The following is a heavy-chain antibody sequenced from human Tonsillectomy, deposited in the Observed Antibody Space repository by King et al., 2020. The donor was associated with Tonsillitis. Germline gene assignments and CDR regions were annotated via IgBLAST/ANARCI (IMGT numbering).Heavy chain of an antibody. CDR3: ARESQSSGWDFGF. V-gene: IGHV1-2*02. Sequence: QLVQSGAEVKKPGASVKVSCKASGYTFTGYYMHWVRQAPGQGLEWMGWINPTSGGTNYAQKFQGRVTMTRDTSISTAYMELRRLRSDDTAVYYCARESQSSGWDFGFWGQGTLVTVSS. J-gene: IGHJ4*02. CDR2: INPTSGGT. D-gene: IGHD6-19*01. CDR1: GYTFTGYY.